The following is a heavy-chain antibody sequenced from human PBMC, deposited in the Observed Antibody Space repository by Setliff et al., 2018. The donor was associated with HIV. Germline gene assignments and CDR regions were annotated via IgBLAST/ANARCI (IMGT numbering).Heavy chain of an antibody. CDR3: AMGGSNTWHSS. CDR1: GFTFSSYW. Sequence: GGSLRLSCVASGFTFSSYWMHWVRQAPGRGLMWISRLNTDGSSIDYADSVKGRFTFSRDNAKNTLYLQMNGLRADDTAVYYCAMGGSNTWHSSWGQGALVTVSS. CDR2: LNTDGSSI. J-gene: IGHJ5*02. V-gene: IGHV3-74*01. D-gene: IGHD3-16*01.